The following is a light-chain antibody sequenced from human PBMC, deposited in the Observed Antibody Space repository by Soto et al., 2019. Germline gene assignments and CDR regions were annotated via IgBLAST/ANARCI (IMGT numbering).Light chain of an antibody. V-gene: IGLV2-11*01. CDR1: SSDVGFYTY. CDR2: DVT. CDR3: SSSAGIYHYLV. J-gene: IGLJ3*02. Sequence: QSALTQPRSVSGSPGQSVTISCTGSSSDVGFYTYVSWYLQHPGKAPKVIIYDVTKRPSGVPDRFSASKSGNTASLTISGLQTEDEAFYYCSSSAGIYHYLVFGGGTKLTVL.